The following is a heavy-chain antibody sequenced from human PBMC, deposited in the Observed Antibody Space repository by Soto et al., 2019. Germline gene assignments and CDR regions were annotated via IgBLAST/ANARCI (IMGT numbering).Heavy chain of an antibody. CDR1: GYTFTSYG. Sequence: QVQLVQSGAEVKKPGASVKVSCKASGYTFTSYGISWVRQAPGQGLEWMGWISAYNGNTNYAQKLQGRVTMTTDTSTTTAYMELRSLRSDDTVVYYCARDAGITIFGVVTAPMDVWGKGTTVTVSS. CDR3: ARDAGITIFGVVTAPMDV. D-gene: IGHD3-3*01. V-gene: IGHV1-18*01. J-gene: IGHJ6*03. CDR2: ISAYNGNT.